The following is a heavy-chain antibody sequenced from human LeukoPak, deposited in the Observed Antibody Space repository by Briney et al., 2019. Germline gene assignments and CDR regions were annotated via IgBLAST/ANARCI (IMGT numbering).Heavy chain of an antibody. J-gene: IGHJ6*03. D-gene: IGHD3-10*01. CDR1: GGSFSGYY. CDR3: ARASMVRGVRPSYMDV. Sequence: SETLSLTCAVYGGSFSGYYWSWIRQPPGKGLEWIGEINHSGSTNYNPSLKSRVTISVDTSKNQFSLKLSSVTAADTAVYYCARASMVRGVRPSYMDVWGKGTTVTVSS. V-gene: IGHV4-34*01. CDR2: INHSGST.